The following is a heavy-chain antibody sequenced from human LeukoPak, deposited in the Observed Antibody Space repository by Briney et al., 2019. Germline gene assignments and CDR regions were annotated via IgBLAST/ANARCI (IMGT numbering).Heavy chain of an antibody. Sequence: PGGSLRLSCAASGFTFSSYEVNWVRQAPGKGLEWVSYISNSGSTIYYADSVKGRFTISRDNAKNSLYLQMNSLRAEDTAVYYCARDLGVVVAATRRYYYGMDVWGKGTTVTVSS. V-gene: IGHV3-48*03. CDR1: GFTFSSYE. J-gene: IGHJ6*04. D-gene: IGHD2-15*01. CDR2: ISNSGSTI. CDR3: ARDLGVVVAATRRYYYGMDV.